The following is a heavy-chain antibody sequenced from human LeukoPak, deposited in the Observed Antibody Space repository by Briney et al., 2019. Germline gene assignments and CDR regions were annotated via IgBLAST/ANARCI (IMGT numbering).Heavy chain of an antibody. CDR2: IWRNGGRT. CDR3: ARDYDYGDYPGY. J-gene: IGHJ4*02. V-gene: IGHV3-33*01. Sequence: PGRSLRLSCAASGFTFSTYGIHWVRQAPGKGLEWVAGIWRNGGRTCYADSVKGRFTISRDNAKNSLYLQMNSLRAEDTALYYCARDYDYGDYPGYWGQGTLVTVSS. D-gene: IGHD4-17*01. CDR1: GFTFSTYG.